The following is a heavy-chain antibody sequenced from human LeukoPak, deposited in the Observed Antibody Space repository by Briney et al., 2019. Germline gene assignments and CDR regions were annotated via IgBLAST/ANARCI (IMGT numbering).Heavy chain of an antibody. V-gene: IGHV4-59*01. J-gene: IGHJ6*03. CDR3: ARNVRFLEWDYYYMDV. CDR2: IYYSGST. D-gene: IGHD3-3*01. Sequence: SETLSLTCTVAGGSISSYYWSWIPQPPGKGLEWIGYIYYSGSTNYNPSLKSRVTISVDTSKNQFSLKLSSVTAADTAVYYCARNVRFLEWDYYYMDVWGKGTTVTVSS. CDR1: GGSISSYY.